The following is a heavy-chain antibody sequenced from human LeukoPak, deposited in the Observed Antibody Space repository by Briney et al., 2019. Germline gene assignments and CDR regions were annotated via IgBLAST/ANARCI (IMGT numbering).Heavy chain of an antibody. CDR2: IWYDGSNK. CDR3: ARDQSVLAAAAYAFDY. V-gene: IGHV3-33*01. Sequence: TGGSLRLSCAASGFTFSSYGMHWDRQAPGKGLEWVAVIWYDGSNKYYADSVKGRFTISRDNSKNTLYLQMNSLGAEDTAVYYCARDQSVLAAAAYAFDYWGQGTLVTVSS. J-gene: IGHJ4*02. D-gene: IGHD6-13*01. CDR1: GFTFSSYG.